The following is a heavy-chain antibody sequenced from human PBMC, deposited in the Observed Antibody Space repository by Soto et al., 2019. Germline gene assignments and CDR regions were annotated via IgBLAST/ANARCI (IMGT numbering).Heavy chain of an antibody. J-gene: IGHJ4*02. CDR1: GFTFSGFD. CDR2: IGNSGDT. CDR3: AKSQGIGTQFFDS. D-gene: IGHD6-13*01. V-gene: IGHV3-13*01. Sequence: GGSLRLSSEASGFTFSGFDMHWVRQPTGKGLEWVSSIGNSGDTYYAVSVKGRFTISRDNAKNSLPLQMNSLRAGDMAVYFCAKSQGIGTQFFDSWGQGTQVTVSS.